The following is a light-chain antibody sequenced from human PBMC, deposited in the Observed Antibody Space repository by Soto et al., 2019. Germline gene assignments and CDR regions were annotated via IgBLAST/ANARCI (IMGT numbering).Light chain of an antibody. Sequence: QSLLTQPPSVSGAPGQRVTISCTGGSSNIVAGYDVHWYQQLPGTAHKLLIYGNSNRPSGVPDRFSGSKSGTSASLAITGLQAEDEADYYCSSYTSSSTLYVFGTGTKVTVL. CDR1: SSNIVAGYD. CDR3: SSYTSSSTLYV. V-gene: IGLV1-40*01. CDR2: GNS. J-gene: IGLJ1*01.